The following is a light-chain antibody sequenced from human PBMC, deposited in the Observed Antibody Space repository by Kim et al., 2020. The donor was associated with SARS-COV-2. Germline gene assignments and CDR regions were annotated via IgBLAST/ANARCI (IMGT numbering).Light chain of an antibody. CDR1: SSNIGSNN. CDR3: AVWDDSLKQGV. Sequence: QSVLTQPPSASGTPGQRVTISCSGSSSNIGSNNVVWYQQLPGAAPNLLIYSNNQRPSGVPDRFSGSRSGPSASLAISGLQSGDEADYYCAVWDDSLKQGVFGGGTQLTDL. J-gene: IGLJ3*02. CDR2: SNN. V-gene: IGLV1-44*01.